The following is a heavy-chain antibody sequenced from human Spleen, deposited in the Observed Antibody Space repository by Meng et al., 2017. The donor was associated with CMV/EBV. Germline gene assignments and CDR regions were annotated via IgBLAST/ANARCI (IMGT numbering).Heavy chain of an antibody. D-gene: IGHD4-23*01. J-gene: IGHJ4*02. Sequence: GESLKISCAASGFTFSSYGMHWVRQAPGKGLEWVSSISSSSSYIYYADSMKGRFTISRDNAKNSLYLQMNSLRAEDTAVYYCATSGNPLYWGQGTLVTVSS. CDR2: ISSSSSYI. CDR1: GFTFSSYG. V-gene: IGHV3-21*01. CDR3: ATSGNPLY.